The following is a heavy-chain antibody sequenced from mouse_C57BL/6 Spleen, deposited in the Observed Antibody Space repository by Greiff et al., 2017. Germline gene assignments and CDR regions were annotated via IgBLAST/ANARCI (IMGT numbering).Heavy chain of an antibody. CDR3: ARDWYSNCFDY. CDR2: ISDGGSYT. V-gene: IGHV5-4*01. J-gene: IGHJ2*01. CDR1: GFTFSSYA. Sequence: EVQLVEPGGGLVKPGGSLKLSCAASGFTFSSYAMSWVRQTPEKRLEWVATISDGGSYTYYPDNVKGRFTISRDNAKNNLYLQMSHLKSEDTAMYYCARDWYSNCFDYWGQGTTLTVSS. D-gene: IGHD2-5*01.